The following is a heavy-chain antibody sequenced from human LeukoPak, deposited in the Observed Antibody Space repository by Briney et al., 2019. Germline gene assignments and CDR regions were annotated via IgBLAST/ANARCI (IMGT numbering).Heavy chain of an antibody. CDR1: GFTFSSYG. J-gene: IGHJ6*03. V-gene: IGHV3-33*07. D-gene: IGHD2-21*02. Sequence: GGSLRLSCAASGFTFSSYGMYSVHQAPGKGLGWVEVIWYDASDKYYADSVKGRFTISRDKSKNTLYLQMNSLRVEDTAVYYSAIDPRHCIGGYCWDYYYYMDVWGKGTTVTVSS. CDR3: AIDPRHCIGGYCWDYYYYMDV. CDR2: IWYDASDK.